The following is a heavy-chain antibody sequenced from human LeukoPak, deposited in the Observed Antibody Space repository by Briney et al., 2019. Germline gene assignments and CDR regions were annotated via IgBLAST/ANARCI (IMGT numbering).Heavy chain of an antibody. CDR3: ARVAKDCYYGMDV. CDR1: GYTFTSYY. V-gene: IGHV1-46*01. J-gene: IGHJ6*02. CDR2: INPSGGST. Sequence: ASVKVSCKASGYTFTSYYMHWVRQAPGQGLEWMGIINPSGGSTSYALKFQGRVTMTRDTSTSTVYMELSSLRSEDTAVYYCARVAKDCYYGMDVWGQGTTVTVSS.